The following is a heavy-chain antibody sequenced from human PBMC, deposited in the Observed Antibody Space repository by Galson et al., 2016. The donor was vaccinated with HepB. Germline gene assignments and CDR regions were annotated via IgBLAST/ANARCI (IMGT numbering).Heavy chain of an antibody. CDR3: ARAGRHSGSDLGTFDV. D-gene: IGHD5-12*01. V-gene: IGHV3-30*14. CDR1: GFTFSTYA. CDR2: ISFDGSNK. J-gene: IGHJ3*01. Sequence: SLRLSCAASGFTFSTYAIHWVRQAPGKGLEWVAIISFDGSNKYYADSVKGRFTISRDNSNNTLYLQMNSLRPDDTAVYFCARAGRHSGSDLGTFDVWGQGTMVIVSS.